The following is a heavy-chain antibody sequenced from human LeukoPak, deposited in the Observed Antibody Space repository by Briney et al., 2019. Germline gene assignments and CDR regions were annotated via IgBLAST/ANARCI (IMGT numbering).Heavy chain of an antibody. CDR1: GFTFDDYA. Sequence: GRSLRLSCAASGFTFDDYAMHWVRQAPGKGLEWVSGISWNSGSIGYADSVKGRFTISRDNPKNSLYLQMNSLRAEDTAVYYCARIGYSSSSMDYWGLGTLVTVSS. CDR3: ARIGYSSSSMDY. V-gene: IGHV3-9*01. D-gene: IGHD6-6*01. J-gene: IGHJ4*02. CDR2: ISWNSGSI.